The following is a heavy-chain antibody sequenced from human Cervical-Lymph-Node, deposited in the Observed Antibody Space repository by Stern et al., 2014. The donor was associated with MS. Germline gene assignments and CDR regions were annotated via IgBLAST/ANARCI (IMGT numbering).Heavy chain of an antibody. J-gene: IGHJ5*02. Sequence: EDQLVESGGGLVKPGGSLRLSCAASGFTFSTESMNWVRQAPGKGLEWVSSITSASSYLYYADSVKGRFTISRDNAKNSLFLQMNSLRADDTAVYYCASSIFGVVSGADAWGQGTLVTVSS. CDR2: ITSASSYL. CDR3: ASSIFGVVSGADA. CDR1: GFTFSTES. D-gene: IGHD3-3*02. V-gene: IGHV3-21*01.